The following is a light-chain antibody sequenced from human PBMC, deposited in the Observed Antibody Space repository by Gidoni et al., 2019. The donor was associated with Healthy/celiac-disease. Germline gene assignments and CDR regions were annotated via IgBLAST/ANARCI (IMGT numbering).Light chain of an antibody. V-gene: IGKV1-33*01. CDR1: QDISNN. Sequence: DIQMTQSPSSLSASVGDRVTITCQASQDISNNLNWYQQKPGKAPKLLIYDASNLETGVPSRFSGSGSGTDFTFTISSLQPEDIATYYCQQYDNLPPTCGGGTKVEIK. CDR2: DAS. CDR3: QQYDNLPPT. J-gene: IGKJ4*02.